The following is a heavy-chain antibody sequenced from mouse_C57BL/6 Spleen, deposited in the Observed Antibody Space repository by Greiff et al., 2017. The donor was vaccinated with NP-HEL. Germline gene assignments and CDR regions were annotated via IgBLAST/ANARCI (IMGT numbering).Heavy chain of an antibody. D-gene: IGHD1-1*01. Sequence: QVQLQQPGAELVKPGASVKLSCKASGYTFTSYWLHWVKQRPGQGLEWIGMIHPNSGSTNYNEKFKSKATLTVDKSSSPAYMQLSSLTSEDSAVYYCARAHYYGKAMDYWGQGTSVTVSS. CDR3: ARAHYYGKAMDY. J-gene: IGHJ4*01. CDR1: GYTFTSYW. CDR2: IHPNSGST. V-gene: IGHV1-64*01.